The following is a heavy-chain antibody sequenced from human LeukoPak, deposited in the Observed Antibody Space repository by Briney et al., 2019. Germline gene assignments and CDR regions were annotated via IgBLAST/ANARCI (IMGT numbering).Heavy chain of an antibody. Sequence: ASVKVSCKASGYTFTSYAMHWVRQAPGQRLEWMGWLNAGNGNTKYSQKFQGRVTITRDTSASTAYMELSSLRSEDTAVYYCASREYSNYGGAFDYWGQGTLVTVSS. CDR3: ASREYSNYGGAFDY. V-gene: IGHV1-3*01. CDR1: GYTFTSYA. D-gene: IGHD4-11*01. J-gene: IGHJ4*02. CDR2: LNAGNGNT.